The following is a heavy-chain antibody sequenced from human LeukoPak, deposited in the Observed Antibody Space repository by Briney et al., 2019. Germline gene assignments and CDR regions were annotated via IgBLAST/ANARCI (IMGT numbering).Heavy chain of an antibody. D-gene: IGHD4-17*01. CDR2: ISKNGDST. Sequence: PGGFLRLSCAASGFTFSSYAMHWIRQAPGKGLEYVSAISKNGDSTFHAISVKGRFTISRDNSKNTLYLQMGSLRPEDMAVYYCARMDYSDQFFQHWGQGSLATVSS. CDR1: GFTFSSYA. CDR3: ARMDYSDQFFQH. J-gene: IGHJ1*01. V-gene: IGHV3-64*01.